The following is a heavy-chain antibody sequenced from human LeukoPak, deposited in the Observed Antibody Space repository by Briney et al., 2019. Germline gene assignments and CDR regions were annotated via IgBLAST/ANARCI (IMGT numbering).Heavy chain of an antibody. J-gene: IGHJ5*02. CDR3: AREEATVAGTKNWFDP. Sequence: PSETLSLTCAVYGESFSGYCWSWIRQPPGKGLEWIGEINHSGSTNYNPSLKSRVTISVDTSKNQFSLKLSSVTAADTAVYYCAREEATVAGTKNWFDPWGQGTLVTVSS. CDR1: GESFSGYC. V-gene: IGHV4-34*01. D-gene: IGHD6-19*01. CDR2: INHSGST.